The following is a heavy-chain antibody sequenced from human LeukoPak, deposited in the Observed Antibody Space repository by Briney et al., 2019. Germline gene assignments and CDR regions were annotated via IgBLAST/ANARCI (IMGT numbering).Heavy chain of an antibody. Sequence: PGGSLRLSCAASGFTFSNYWMQWVRQAPGKGLVWVSRIISDASATNYADSVKGRFTLSRDNAKNTLYLQMNSLRVEDTAVYYCARDRVPYCSGVSCSVDVWGQGTTITVAS. CDR2: IISDASAT. CDR3: ARDRVPYCSGVSCSVDV. D-gene: IGHD2-15*01. J-gene: IGHJ6*02. V-gene: IGHV3-74*01. CDR1: GFTFSNYW.